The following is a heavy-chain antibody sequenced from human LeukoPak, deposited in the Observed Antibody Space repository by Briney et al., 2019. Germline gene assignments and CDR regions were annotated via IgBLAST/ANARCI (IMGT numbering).Heavy chain of an antibody. V-gene: IGHV3-30*04. CDR3: ARVGRYSGYDLALDY. D-gene: IGHD5-12*01. J-gene: IGHJ4*02. Sequence: PGGSLRLSCAASGFTFSSYAMHWVRQAPGKGLEWVAVISYDGSNKYYADSVKGRFTISRDNSRNTLYLQMNSLRAEDTAVYYCARVGRYSGYDLALDYWGQGTLVTVSS. CDR1: GFTFSSYA. CDR2: ISYDGSNK.